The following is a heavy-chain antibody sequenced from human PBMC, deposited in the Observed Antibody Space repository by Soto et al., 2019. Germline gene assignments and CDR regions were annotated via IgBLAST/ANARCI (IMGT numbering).Heavy chain of an antibody. V-gene: IGHV1-18*04. Sequence: SVKVSYKASGYSFTSYGISWVRQAPGQGLEWMGWISAYNGNTNYAQKLQGRVTMTTDTSTSTAYMELRSLRSDDTAVYYCAAQGNSDFWSGFHETNWFDPWGQGTLVTVSP. D-gene: IGHD3-3*01. J-gene: IGHJ5*02. CDR2: ISAYNGNT. CDR1: GYSFTSYG. CDR3: AAQGNSDFWSGFHETNWFDP.